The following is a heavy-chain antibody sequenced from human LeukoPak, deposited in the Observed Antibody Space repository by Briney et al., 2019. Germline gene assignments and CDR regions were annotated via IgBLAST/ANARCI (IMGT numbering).Heavy chain of an antibody. D-gene: IGHD3-10*01. Sequence: PSETLSLTCTVSGGSIRNYYWSWLRQPPAKGLEGIGYIYYTENTNYNPSLKSRVTISVDTSKNQFSLKVSSVTAADTAVYYCARGLFYYGSGSHYFDFWGRGTLVTVSA. CDR1: GGSIRNYY. V-gene: IGHV4-59*01. J-gene: IGHJ4*02. CDR2: IYYTENT. CDR3: ARGLFYYGSGSHYFDF.